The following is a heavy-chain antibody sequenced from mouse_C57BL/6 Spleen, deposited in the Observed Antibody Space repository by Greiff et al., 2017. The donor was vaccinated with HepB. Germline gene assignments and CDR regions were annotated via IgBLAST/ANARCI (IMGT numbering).Heavy chain of an antibody. Sequence: QVQLQQPGAELVKPGASVKLSCKASGYTFTSYWMHWVMQRPGQGLEWIGMIHPNSGSTNYNEKFKSKATLTVDKSSSTAYMQLSSLTSEDSAVYYCARSKDYAMDYWGQGTSVTVSS. CDR2: IHPNSGST. CDR3: ARSKDYAMDY. CDR1: GYTFTSYW. J-gene: IGHJ4*01. D-gene: IGHD2-5*01. V-gene: IGHV1-64*01.